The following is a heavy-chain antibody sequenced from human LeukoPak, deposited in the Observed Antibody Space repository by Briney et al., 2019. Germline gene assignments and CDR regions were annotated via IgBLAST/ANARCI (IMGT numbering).Heavy chain of an antibody. CDR3: ARLSDLTQFDY. V-gene: IGHV4-38-2*01. D-gene: IGHD2/OR15-2a*01. J-gene: IGHJ4*02. CDR2: IYHSGST. CDR1: GYSISSGYY. Sequence: PSETLSLTCAVSGYSISSGYYWGWIRQPPGKGLEWIGSIYHSGSTYYNPSLKSRVIISVDTSKNQFSLKLSSVTAADTAVYYCARLSDLTQFDYWGQGTLVTVSS.